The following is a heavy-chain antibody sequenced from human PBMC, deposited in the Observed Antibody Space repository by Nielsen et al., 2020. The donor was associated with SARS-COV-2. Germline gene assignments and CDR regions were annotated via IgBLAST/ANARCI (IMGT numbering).Heavy chain of an antibody. V-gene: IGHV3-21*05. CDR1: GFTFSSYS. Sequence: GESLKISCAASGFTFSSYSMNWVRQAPGKGLEWVSYISSSSSYTNYADSVKGRFTISRDNAKNSLYLQMNSLRAEDTAVYYCARDVRDGYNYFDYWGQGTLVTVSS. CDR2: ISSSSSYT. CDR3: ARDVRDGYNYFDY. J-gene: IGHJ4*02. D-gene: IGHD5-24*01.